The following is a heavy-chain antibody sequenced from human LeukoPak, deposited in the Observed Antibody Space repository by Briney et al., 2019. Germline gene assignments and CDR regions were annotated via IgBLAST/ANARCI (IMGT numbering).Heavy chain of an antibody. D-gene: IGHD2-2*02. CDR3: ARDGHCSSTSCYMKYYYYGMDV. CDR1: GGTFISYA. CDR2: IIPIFGTA. J-gene: IGHJ6*02. Sequence: SVKVSCKASGGTFISYAISWVRQAPGQGLEWMGGIIPIFGTANYAQKFQGRVTITADESTSTAYMELSSLRSEDTAVYYCARDGHCSSTSCYMKYYYYGMDVWGQGTTVTVSS. V-gene: IGHV1-69*13.